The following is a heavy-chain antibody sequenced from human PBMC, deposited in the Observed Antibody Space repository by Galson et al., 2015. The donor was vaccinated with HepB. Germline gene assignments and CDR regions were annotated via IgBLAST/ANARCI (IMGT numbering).Heavy chain of an antibody. Sequence: SLRLSCAASGFTFTTYDMHWVRQPAGKGLEWVSAIGKAGDTHYPESVKGRFTISRENAKNSLFLQMNSLTAGDTAVYYCVRDPSGWGMDVWGQGTTVTVAS. D-gene: IGHD6-19*01. CDR2: IGKAGDT. V-gene: IGHV3-13*01. CDR3: VRDPSGWGMDV. CDR1: GFTFTTYD. J-gene: IGHJ6*02.